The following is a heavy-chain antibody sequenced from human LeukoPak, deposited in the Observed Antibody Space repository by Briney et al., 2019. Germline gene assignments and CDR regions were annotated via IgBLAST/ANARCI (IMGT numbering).Heavy chain of an antibody. V-gene: IGHV1-18*01. Sequence: ASVKVSCKASGYTFYSHGVTWVRQAPGQGLEWMGWISTFTGNTNYAQKFQGRVTMTTDTSTSTAYMELRRLRSDDTAMYYCARGVWGDAFDIWGQGTTVTVSS. CDR1: GYTFYSHG. D-gene: IGHD7-27*01. CDR3: ARGVWGDAFDI. J-gene: IGHJ3*02. CDR2: ISTFTGNT.